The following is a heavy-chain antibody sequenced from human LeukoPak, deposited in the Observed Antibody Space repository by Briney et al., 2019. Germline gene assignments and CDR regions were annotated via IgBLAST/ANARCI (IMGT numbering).Heavy chain of an antibody. CDR1: GFFFNSYW. CDR2: INQDGNKK. CDR3: ATGDYGVHGDY. J-gene: IGHJ4*02. D-gene: IGHD4/OR15-4a*01. Sequence: GGSLRLSCVTSGFFFNSYWMTWVRQAPGKGLEWVAHINQDGNKKYYVDSVKGRFTIFRDNAKNSLYLQMNSLRAEDTAVYYCATGDYGVHGDYWGQGILVTVSS. V-gene: IGHV3-7*03.